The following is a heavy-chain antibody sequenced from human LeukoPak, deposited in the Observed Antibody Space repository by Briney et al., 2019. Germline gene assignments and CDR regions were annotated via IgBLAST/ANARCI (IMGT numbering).Heavy chain of an antibody. CDR3: ARRWAPTFDI. CDR1: GFIVSCLY. D-gene: IGHD4-23*01. Sequence: SGVSLRLSCSASGFIVSCLYVRWVRQAPVEGLVGVSIIYSDGTTYYADSVEGGFIISRDSSKNALYLQMHSLRAENTAVYYCARRWAPTFDIWGQGTMVTVSS. V-gene: IGHV3-53*01. J-gene: IGHJ3*02. CDR2: IYSDGTT.